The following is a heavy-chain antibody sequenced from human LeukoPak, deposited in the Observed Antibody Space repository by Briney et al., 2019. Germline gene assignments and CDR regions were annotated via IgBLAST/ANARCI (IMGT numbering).Heavy chain of an antibody. CDR1: GGSINYYY. V-gene: IGHV4-59*01. CDR3: ARETPGAGHSDY. Sequence: SETLSLTCTVSGGSINYYYWMWIRQPPGKGLEWIGYIYYSGGTHYNPSLKSRVTMLVDTSKNQFSLKLTAVTAADTAVYYCARETPGAGHSDYWGQGSLVTVSS. CDR2: IYYSGGT. J-gene: IGHJ4*02. D-gene: IGHD7-27*01.